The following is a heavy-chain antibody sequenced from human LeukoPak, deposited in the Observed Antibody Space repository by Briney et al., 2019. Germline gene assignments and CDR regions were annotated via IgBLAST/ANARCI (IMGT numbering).Heavy chain of an antibody. CDR2: IYYSGNT. CDR3: ARMNYDLLPS. CDR1: GGSISSYY. Sequence: PSETLSLTCTVSGGSISSYYWTWIRQSPGKGLEWIGYIYYSGNTDYNPSLKSRVTISVDTSKNQFSLKLSSVTAADTAVYYCARMNYDLLPSWGQGTLVTVSS. D-gene: IGHD1-7*01. V-gene: IGHV4-59*01. J-gene: IGHJ4*02.